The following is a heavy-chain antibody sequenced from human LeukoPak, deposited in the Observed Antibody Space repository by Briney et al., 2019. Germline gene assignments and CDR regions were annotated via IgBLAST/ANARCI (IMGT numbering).Heavy chain of an antibody. CDR3: ARDPSGNLHFDY. D-gene: IGHD6-19*01. CDR1: GFLVSSSY. Sequence: GGSLRLSCAASGFLVSSSYMNWVRQAPGKGLEWVSVLYSGGSTFYADSVKGRFTISRDSPKNTLCLHMNSLRADDTAVYYCARDPSGNLHFDYWGQGALVTVSS. CDR2: LYSGGST. J-gene: IGHJ4*02. V-gene: IGHV3-53*01.